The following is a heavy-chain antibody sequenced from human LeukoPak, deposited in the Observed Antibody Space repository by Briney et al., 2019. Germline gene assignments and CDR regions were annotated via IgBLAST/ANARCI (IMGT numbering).Heavy chain of an antibody. D-gene: IGHD2-15*01. V-gene: IGHV1-46*01. CDR2: INPSGGST. J-gene: IGHJ4*02. CDR3: ARDHCSGGSCYHFDY. Sequence: ASVKVSCKASGYTFTSYYMHWVRQAPGQGLEWMGIINPSGGSTSYAQKFQGRVTMTRDMSTSTVYMELSSLRSEDTAAYYCARDHCSGGSCYHFDYWGQGTLVTVSS. CDR1: GYTFTSYY.